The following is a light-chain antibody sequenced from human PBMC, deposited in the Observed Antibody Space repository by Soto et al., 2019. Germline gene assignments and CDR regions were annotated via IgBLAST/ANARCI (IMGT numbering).Light chain of an antibody. CDR3: SSYTSSSTLYV. CDR2: DVS. V-gene: IGLV2-14*01. J-gene: IGLJ1*01. Sequence: QSVLTQPASVSGSPGQSITISCTGTSSDVGGYTYVSWYQQHPGKAPKFMIYDVSNRPSGVSNRFSGSKSGNTASLTISGLQAEDEADYYCSSYTSSSTLYVFGTGTKLTVL. CDR1: SSDVGGYTY.